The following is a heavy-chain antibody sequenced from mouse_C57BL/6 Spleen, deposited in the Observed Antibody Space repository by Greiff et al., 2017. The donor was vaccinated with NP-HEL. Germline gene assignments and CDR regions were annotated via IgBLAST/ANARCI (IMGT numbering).Heavy chain of an antibody. V-gene: IGHV1-69*01. Sequence: QVHLQQPGAELVMPGASVKLSCKASGYTFTSYWMHWVKQRPGQGLEWIGEIDPSDSYTNYNQKFKGKSTLTVDKSSSTAYMQLSSLTSEDSAVYYCAQGHYYGSSYDYFDYWGQGTTLTVSS. CDR2: IDPSDSYT. D-gene: IGHD1-1*01. CDR1: GYTFTSYW. J-gene: IGHJ2*01. CDR3: AQGHYYGSSYDYFDY.